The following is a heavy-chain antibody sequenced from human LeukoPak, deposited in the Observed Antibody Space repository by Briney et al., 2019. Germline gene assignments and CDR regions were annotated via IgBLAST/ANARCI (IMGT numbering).Heavy chain of an antibody. Sequence: SETLSLTCAVYGGSFSGYYWSWIRQPPGKGLEWIGEINHSGSTNYNPSLKSRVTISVDTSKNQFSLKLSSVTAADTAVYYCAVDSSGYYYGNDYWGQGTLVTVSS. J-gene: IGHJ4*02. V-gene: IGHV4-34*01. CDR3: AVDSSGYYYGNDY. D-gene: IGHD3-22*01. CDR2: INHSGST. CDR1: GGSFSGYY.